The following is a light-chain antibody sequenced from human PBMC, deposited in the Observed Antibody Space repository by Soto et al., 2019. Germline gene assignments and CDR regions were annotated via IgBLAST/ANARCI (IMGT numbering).Light chain of an antibody. CDR3: QQYNNWPPLT. V-gene: IGKV3-15*01. CDR1: QSVSSN. J-gene: IGKJ4*01. CDR2: GAS. Sequence: IVMTQSPATLSVSTGERATLSCRASQSVSSNLVWYQQKPGQAPRLLIFGASTRATGIPARFSGSGSGTEFTLTIRSLQSEDFAVYYCQQYNNWPPLTFGGGTKVEIK.